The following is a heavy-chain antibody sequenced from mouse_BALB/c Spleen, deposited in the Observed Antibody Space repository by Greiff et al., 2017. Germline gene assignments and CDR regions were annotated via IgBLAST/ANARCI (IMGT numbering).Heavy chain of an antibody. Sequence: DVHLVESGAELVKPGASVKLSCTASGFNIKDTYMHWVKQRPEQGLEWIGRIDPANGNTKYDPKFQGKATITADTSSNTAYLQLSSLTSEDTAVYYCARCDYDAMDYWGQGTSVTVSS. J-gene: IGHJ4*01. CDR3: ARCDYDAMDY. CDR2: IDPANGNT. V-gene: IGHV14-3*02. CDR1: GFNIKDTY.